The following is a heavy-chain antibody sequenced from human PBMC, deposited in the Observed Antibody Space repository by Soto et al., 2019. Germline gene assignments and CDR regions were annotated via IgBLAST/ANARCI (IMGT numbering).Heavy chain of an antibody. Sequence: QVQLQESGPGLVKPSQTLSLTCTVSGGSISSGGYYWSWIRQHPGKGLEWIGYIYYSGSTYYNPSLKSRVTRSVDTSKNQFSLKLSSVTAADTAVYYCARDQTAMVRGVIVDWFDPWGQGTLVTVSS. V-gene: IGHV4-31*03. J-gene: IGHJ5*02. CDR1: GGSISSGGYY. CDR2: IYYSGST. CDR3: ARDQTAMVRGVIVDWFDP. D-gene: IGHD3-10*01.